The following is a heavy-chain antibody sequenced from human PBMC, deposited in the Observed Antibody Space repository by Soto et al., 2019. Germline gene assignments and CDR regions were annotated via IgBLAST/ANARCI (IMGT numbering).Heavy chain of an antibody. V-gene: IGHV1-58*01. CDR1: GFTFTSSA. CDR2: IVVGSGNT. Sequence: SVKVSCKASGFTFTSSAVQWVRRARGQRLEWIGWIVVGSGNTNYAQKFQERVTITRDMSTSTAYMELSSLRSEDTAVYYCAANLYSSSWYLLPDYRGQGTLVTVSS. CDR3: AANLYSSSWYLLPDY. J-gene: IGHJ4*02. D-gene: IGHD6-13*01.